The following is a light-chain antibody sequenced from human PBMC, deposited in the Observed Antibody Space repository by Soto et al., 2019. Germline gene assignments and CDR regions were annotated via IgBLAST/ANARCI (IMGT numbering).Light chain of an antibody. CDR2: DVS. CDR3: CSYAGSYTYV. CDR1: SSDVCGYNY. J-gene: IGLJ1*01. V-gene: IGLV2-11*01. Sequence: QSVLTQPRSVSGSPGQSVTISCTGTSSDVCGYNYVSWYQQHPGKAPKLMIYDVSKRPSGVPDRFSGSKSGNTASLTISGLQAEDEAEYYCCSYAGSYTYVFGTGTKV.